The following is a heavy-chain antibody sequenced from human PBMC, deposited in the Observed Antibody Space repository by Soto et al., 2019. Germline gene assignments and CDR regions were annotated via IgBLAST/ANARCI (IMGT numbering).Heavy chain of an antibody. CDR3: ARASTSVTVVVGTSYFDYYTDV. D-gene: IGHD2-2*01. CDR2: INEEGSEK. CDR1: GFTFRMYW. J-gene: IGHJ6*03. V-gene: IGHV3-7*01. Sequence: EVQLVESGGTLVQPGGSLRISCAASGFTFRMYWMSWVRQAPGKGLEWVANINEEGSEKYYAVSVKGRFTISRAHAENSLFLHMNTGGAGDTAVYYCARASTSVTVVVGTSYFDYYTDVWGKGTRVTVSS.